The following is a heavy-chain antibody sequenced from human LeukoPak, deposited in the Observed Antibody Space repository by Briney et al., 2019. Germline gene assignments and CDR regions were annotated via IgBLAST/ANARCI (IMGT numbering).Heavy chain of an antibody. D-gene: IGHD4/OR15-4a*01. CDR2: ISSSSSYT. J-gene: IGHJ3*02. CDR1: GFTFSDYY. CDR3: ARETLLTDAFDI. V-gene: IGHV3-11*06. Sequence: GGSLRLSCAASGFTFSDYYMSWVRQAPGKGLEGGSYISSSSSYTNYADSVKGRFTISRDNAKNSLYLQMNSLRAEDTAVYYCARETLLTDAFDIWGQGTMVTVSS.